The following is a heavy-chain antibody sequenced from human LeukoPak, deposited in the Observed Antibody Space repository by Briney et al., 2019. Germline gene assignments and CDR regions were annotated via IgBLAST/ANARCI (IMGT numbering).Heavy chain of an antibody. CDR1: GFTFSYYA. CDR3: AKVTWESRPPDCNS. CDR2: IDSSGSTM. D-gene: IGHD6-6*01. J-gene: IGHJ4*02. Sequence: GGSLRLSCAASGFTFSYYAMNWVRQAPGKGLEWVSYIDSSGSTMYYADSVKGRFTISRDNAKNSLYLQMNSLRAEDTATYYCAKVTWESRPPDCNSWGPGTLVTVSS. V-gene: IGHV3-48*03.